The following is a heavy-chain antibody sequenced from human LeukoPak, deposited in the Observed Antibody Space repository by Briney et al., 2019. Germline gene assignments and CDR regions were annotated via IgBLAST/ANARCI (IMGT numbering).Heavy chain of an antibody. CDR1: GGSISSYY. CDR2: IYYSGST. D-gene: IGHD5/OR15-5a*01. V-gene: IGHV4-59*01. Sequence: PSETLSLTCTVSGGSISSYYWSWIRQPPGKGLEWIGYIYYSGSTNYNPSLKSRVTISVDTSKNQFSLKLSSVTAADTAVYYCARAFKVSVGKLSYYYYGTDVWGQGTTVTVSS. J-gene: IGHJ6*02. CDR3: ARAFKVSVGKLSYYYYGTDV.